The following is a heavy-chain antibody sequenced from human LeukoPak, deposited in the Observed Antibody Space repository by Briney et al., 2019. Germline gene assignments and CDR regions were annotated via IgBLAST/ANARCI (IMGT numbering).Heavy chain of an antibody. CDR3: ARGGDSSNWYPGYFDY. CDR2: IKSDGSST. J-gene: IGHJ4*02. V-gene: IGHV3-74*01. D-gene: IGHD6-13*01. CDR1: GFTFSNYW. Sequence: GGSLILSCAASGFTFSNYWMHWVRQAPGKGPVWVSRIKSDGSSTRFADSVQGRFTISRGNGKNTLYLQMNSLRAEDTAVYYCARGGDSSNWYPGYFDYWGQGALDAFSS.